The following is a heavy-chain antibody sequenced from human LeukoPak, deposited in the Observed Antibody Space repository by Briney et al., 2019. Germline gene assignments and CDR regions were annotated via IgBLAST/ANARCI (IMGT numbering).Heavy chain of an antibody. Sequence: GGSLRLSCAASGFTFGSFWMLWVRQAPGKGLKWVSAISGDGIYIYYADAVKGRFTISRDNSKTALYLQMNYLTDEDTALYYCVKNLGQGAAYDSWGQGTLATVSS. CDR3: VKNLGQGAAYDS. D-gene: IGHD6-13*01. CDR1: GFTFGSFW. CDR2: ISGDGIYI. J-gene: IGHJ4*02. V-gene: IGHV3-23*01.